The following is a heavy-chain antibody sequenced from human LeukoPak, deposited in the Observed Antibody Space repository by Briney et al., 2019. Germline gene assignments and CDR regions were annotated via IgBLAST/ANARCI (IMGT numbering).Heavy chain of an antibody. V-gene: IGHV1-46*01. CDR3: ARDEWELLRADY. D-gene: IGHD1-26*01. CDR2: INPSGGST. Sequence: GASVKVSCKXSGYTFTSYYMHWVRQAPGQGLEWMGIINPSGGSTSYAQKFQGRVTMTRDTSTSTVYMELSSLRSEDTAVYYCARDEWELLRADYWGQGTLVTVSS. J-gene: IGHJ4*02. CDR1: GYTFTSYY.